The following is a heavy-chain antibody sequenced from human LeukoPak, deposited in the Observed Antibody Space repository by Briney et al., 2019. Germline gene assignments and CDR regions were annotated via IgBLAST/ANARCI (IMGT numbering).Heavy chain of an antibody. J-gene: IGHJ4*02. V-gene: IGHV5-51*01. CDR2: IYPGDSGT. D-gene: IGHD4/OR15-4a*01. CDR3: ARRLVPSYFDY. Sequence: GESLKISCKGSGYSFTSYWIGWVRQMPGKGLEWMGIIYPGDSGTRYSPSFQGQVTISADKSISTAYLQWSSLKASDSAMYYCARRLVPSYFDYWGQGTLVTVPS. CDR1: GYSFTSYW.